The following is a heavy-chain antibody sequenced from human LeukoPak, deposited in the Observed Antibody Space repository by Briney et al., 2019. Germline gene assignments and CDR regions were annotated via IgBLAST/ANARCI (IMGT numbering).Heavy chain of an antibody. CDR3: ARISRGHSSSWYIQH. J-gene: IGHJ1*01. D-gene: IGHD6-13*01. CDR2: ITNSGTTI. Sequence: GGSLRLSCAASGFTFTDYYMSWIRQAPGKGLEWVSYITNSGTTIYYADSVKGRFTISRDNAKNSLYLQMNSLRAEDTAVYYCARISRGHSSSWYIQHWGQGTLVTVSS. V-gene: IGHV3-11*01. CDR1: GFTFTDYY.